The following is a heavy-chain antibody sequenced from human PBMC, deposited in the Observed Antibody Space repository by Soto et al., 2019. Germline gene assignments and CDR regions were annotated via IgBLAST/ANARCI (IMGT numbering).Heavy chain of an antibody. J-gene: IGHJ6*02. CDR2: IYYSGST. CDR3: ASVRLGWRFGEPPYYYGMDV. CDR1: GGSISSGGYY. Sequence: QVQLQESGPGLVKPSQTLSLTCTVSGGSISSGGYYWSWIRQHPGKGLEWIGYIYYSGSTYYNPALTSRVTTSVDTSNNHSSLKLSSVTAADTAVYYCASVRLGWRFGEPPYYYGMDVWGQGTTVTVSS. D-gene: IGHD3-10*01. V-gene: IGHV4-31*03.